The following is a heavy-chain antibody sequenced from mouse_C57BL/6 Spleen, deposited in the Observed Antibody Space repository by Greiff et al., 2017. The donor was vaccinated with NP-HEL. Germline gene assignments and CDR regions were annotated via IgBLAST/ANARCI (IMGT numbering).Heavy chain of an antibody. CDR2: INPSRGST. D-gene: IGHD1-1*01. CDR3: ARRDYDSSPDY. CDR1: GYTFTSYT. J-gene: IGHJ2*01. V-gene: IGHV1-4*01. Sequence: QVQLKQSGAELARPGASVKMSCKASGYTFTSYTMHWVKQRPGQGLEWIGYINPSRGSTKYNQKFKDKATLTADKSSSTAYMQLSSLTSEDSADYYSARRDYDSSPDYWGQGTTLTVSS.